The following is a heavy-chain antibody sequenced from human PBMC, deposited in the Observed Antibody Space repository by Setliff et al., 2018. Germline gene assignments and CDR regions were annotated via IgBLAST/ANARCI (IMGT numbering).Heavy chain of an antibody. D-gene: IGHD3-9*01. CDR1: GYTLTNYY. Sequence: ASVKVSCKASGYTLTNYYMHWVRQAPGQGLEWMGIINPSGGLTRYAQKFQGRVTMTRDTSTSTVYMEVSSLRSEDTAVYYCARSSAPSVVLAADFDFWGQGTLVTVSS. V-gene: IGHV1-46*01. CDR2: INPSGGLT. CDR3: ARSSAPSVVLAADFDF. J-gene: IGHJ4*02.